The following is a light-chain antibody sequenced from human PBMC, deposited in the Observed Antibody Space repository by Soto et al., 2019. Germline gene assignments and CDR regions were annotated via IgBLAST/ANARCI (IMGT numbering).Light chain of an antibody. CDR2: EVN. CDR1: SSDVGGYNY. CDR3: KSYEGSNIYV. V-gene: IGLV2-8*01. J-gene: IGLJ1*01. Sequence: QSALTQPPSASGSSGQSVTISCTGTSSDVGGYNYVSWYQQHPGKAPKLMIYEVNKRPSGVPDRFSGSKSGNTASLTVSGLQAEDEADYYCKSYEGSNIYVFGTGTKVTVL.